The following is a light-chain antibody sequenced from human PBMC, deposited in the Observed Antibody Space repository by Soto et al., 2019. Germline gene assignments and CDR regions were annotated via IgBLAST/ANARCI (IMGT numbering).Light chain of an antibody. J-gene: IGLJ1*01. CDR2: DVS. V-gene: IGLV2-14*01. CDR1: SSDIGRYNY. CDR3: SSYISSSTYV. Sequence: QSVLTQPASVSGSPGQSITISCIGTSSDIGRYNYVSWYQQYPGKAPKFMIYDVSNRPSGVSNRFSGSKSGNTASLTIPWLQAEDEAEYYCSSYISSSTYVFGTGTKLTVL.